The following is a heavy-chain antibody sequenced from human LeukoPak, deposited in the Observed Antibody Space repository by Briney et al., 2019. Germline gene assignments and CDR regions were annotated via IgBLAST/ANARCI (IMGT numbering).Heavy chain of an antibody. CDR2: IRYDGSNK. D-gene: IGHD3-9*01. Sequence: GGSLRLSCAASGFTFSSYGMHWVRQAPGKGLEWVAFIRYDGSNKYYADSVKGRFTISRDNSKNTLYLQMNGLRAEDTAVYYCAKDLRYFDWLQSFDYWGQGTLVTVSS. V-gene: IGHV3-30*02. CDR1: GFTFSSYG. CDR3: AKDLRYFDWLQSFDY. J-gene: IGHJ4*02.